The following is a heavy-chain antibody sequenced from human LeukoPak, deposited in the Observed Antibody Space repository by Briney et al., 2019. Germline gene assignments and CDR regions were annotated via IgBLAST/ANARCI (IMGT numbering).Heavy chain of an antibody. CDR2: ISGSGGST. D-gene: IGHD1-26*01. CDR3: ARELSGPTYGVVDY. V-gene: IGHV3-23*01. Sequence: QTGGSLRLSCAASGFTFSSYATSWVRQAPGKGLEWVSAISGSGGSTYYADSVKGRFTISRDNSKNTLYLQMNSLRAEDTAVYYCARELSGPTYGVVDYWGQGTLVTVSS. J-gene: IGHJ4*02. CDR1: GFTFSSYA.